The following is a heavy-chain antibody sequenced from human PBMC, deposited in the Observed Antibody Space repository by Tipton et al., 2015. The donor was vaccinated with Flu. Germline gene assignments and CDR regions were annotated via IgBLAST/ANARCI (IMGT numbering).Heavy chain of an antibody. CDR2: IYYSGST. V-gene: IGHV4-59*01. D-gene: IGHD5/OR15-5a*01. J-gene: IGHJ4*02. Sequence: TLSLTCTVSGGSISSYYWSWIRQPPGKGLEWIGYIYYSGSTNYNPSLKSRVTISVDTSKNQFSLKRSSVTAADTAVYYCARGSLRRRVFDYWGQGTLVTVSS. CDR1: GGSISSYY. CDR3: ARGSLRRRVFDY.